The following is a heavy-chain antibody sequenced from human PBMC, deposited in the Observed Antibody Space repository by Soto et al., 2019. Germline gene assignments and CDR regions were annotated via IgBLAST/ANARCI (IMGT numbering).Heavy chain of an antibody. V-gene: IGHV4-61*08. D-gene: IGHD6-13*01. J-gene: IGHJ4*02. Sequence: SETLSLTXTVSGGSISSGDYYWSWIRQPPGKGLEWIGYIYYSGSTDYNPSLKSRVTISVDTSKTQFSLNLRSVTAADTAVYYCARDLAAVPRAFDYWGRGTLVTVSS. CDR2: IYYSGST. CDR3: ARDLAAVPRAFDY. CDR1: GGSISSGDYY.